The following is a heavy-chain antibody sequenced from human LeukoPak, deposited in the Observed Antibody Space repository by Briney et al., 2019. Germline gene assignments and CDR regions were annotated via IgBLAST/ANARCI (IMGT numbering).Heavy chain of an antibody. CDR1: GYTFTTYN. D-gene: IGHD3-22*01. CDR3: ASLKNYYDSSGYLVTDAFDI. CDR2: ISGYNGNT. V-gene: IGHV1-18*01. Sequence: ASVKVSCKASGYTFTTYNINWVRQAPGQGLGWMGWISGYNGNTNYAPKLQGRVTMTTDTSTSTAYMELRSLKSDDTAVYYCASLKNYYDSSGYLVTDAFDIWGQGTMVTVSS. J-gene: IGHJ3*02.